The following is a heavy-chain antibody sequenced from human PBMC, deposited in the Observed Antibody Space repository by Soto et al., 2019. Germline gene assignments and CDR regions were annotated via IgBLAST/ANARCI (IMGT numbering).Heavy chain of an antibody. D-gene: IGHD5-12*01. CDR1: GFTFSDYY. J-gene: IGHJ5*02. CDR2: ISSSSSYT. CDR3: ARGMAKIDSTNWFDP. Sequence: QVQLVESGGGLVKPGGSLRLSCAASGFTFSDYYMSWIRQAPGKGLEWVSYISSSSSYTNYADSVKGRFTISRDNAKNSLYLQMNSLRAEDTAVYYWARGMAKIDSTNWFDPWGQGTLVTVSS. V-gene: IGHV3-11*06.